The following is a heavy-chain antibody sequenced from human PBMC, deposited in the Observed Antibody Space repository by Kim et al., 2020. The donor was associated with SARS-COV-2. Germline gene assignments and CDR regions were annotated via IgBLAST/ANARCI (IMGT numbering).Heavy chain of an antibody. CDR1: GGSISSYY. D-gene: IGHD2-21*02. CDR3: ARGSVVVTAIPSRKGGYYFDY. Sequence: SETLSLTCTVSGGSISSYYWSWIRQPPGKGLEWIGYIYYSGSTNYNPSLKSRVTISVDTSKNQFSLKLSSVTAADTAVYYCARGSVVVTAIPSRKGGYYFDYWGQGTLVTVSS. V-gene: IGHV4-59*01. CDR2: IYYSGST. J-gene: IGHJ4*02.